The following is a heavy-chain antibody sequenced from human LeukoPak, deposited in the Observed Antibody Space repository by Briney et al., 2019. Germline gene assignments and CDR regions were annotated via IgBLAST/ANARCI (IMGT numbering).Heavy chain of an antibody. CDR1: GYTLTELS. CDR2: FDPEDGET. D-gene: IGHD4-17*01. V-gene: IGHV1-24*01. Sequence: ASVKVSCKVSGYTLTELSMHWVRQAPGKGLEWMGGFDPEDGETIYAQKFQGRVTMTEDTSTDTAYMELSGLRSEDTAVYYCATSTYGDQSPFDYWGQGTLVTVSS. J-gene: IGHJ4*02. CDR3: ATSTYGDQSPFDY.